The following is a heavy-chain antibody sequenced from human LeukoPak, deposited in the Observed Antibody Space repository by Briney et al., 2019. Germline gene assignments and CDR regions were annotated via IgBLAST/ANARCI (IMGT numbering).Heavy chain of an antibody. CDR3: ARGGRVTTVVTLLDY. Sequence: WASVKVSCKASGYTFTGYYMHWVRQAPGQGLEWMGWINPNSYGTNYAQKFQGRVTMTRDTSISTAYTELSRLRSDDTAVCYCARGGRVTTVVTLLDYWGQGTLVTVSS. CDR2: INPNSYGT. V-gene: IGHV1-2*02. CDR1: GYTFTGYY. D-gene: IGHD4-23*01. J-gene: IGHJ4*02.